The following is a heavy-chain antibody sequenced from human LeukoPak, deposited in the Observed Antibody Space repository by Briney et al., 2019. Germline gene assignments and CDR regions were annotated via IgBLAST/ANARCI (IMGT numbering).Heavy chain of an antibody. V-gene: IGHV4-4*07. CDR2: IYTSGST. J-gene: IGHJ6*03. Sequence: PSETLSLTCTVSGGSISSYYWSWIRQPAGKGLEWIGRIYTSGSTNYNPSLKSRVTISVDTSKNQFSLKLSSVTAADTAVYYCARGLSHLGYYYYMDVWGKGTTVTVSS. CDR3: ARGLSHLGYYYYMDV. CDR1: GGSISSYY.